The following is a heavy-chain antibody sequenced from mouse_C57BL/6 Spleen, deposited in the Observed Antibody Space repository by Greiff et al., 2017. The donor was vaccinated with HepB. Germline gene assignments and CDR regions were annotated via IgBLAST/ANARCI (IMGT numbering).Heavy chain of an antibody. CDR3: ARYKAQIYDGFDY. D-gene: IGHD2-3*01. V-gene: IGHV1-82*01. Sequence: QVQLKQSGPELVKPGASVKISCKASGYAFSSSWMNWVKQRPGKGLEWIGRIYPGDGDTNYNGKFKGKATLTADKSSSTAYMQLSSLTSEDSAVYFCARYKAQIYDGFDYWGQGTTLTVSS. J-gene: IGHJ2*01. CDR1: GYAFSSSW. CDR2: IYPGDGDT.